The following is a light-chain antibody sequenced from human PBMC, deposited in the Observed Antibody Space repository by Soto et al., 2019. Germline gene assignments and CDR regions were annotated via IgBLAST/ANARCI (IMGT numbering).Light chain of an antibody. CDR1: QSVSSN. CDR2: GAS. V-gene: IGKV3-20*01. CDR3: QQSGGSPLT. Sequence: EIVLTQSPATLSLSPGERATLSCRASQSVSSNLAWYQQKPGQAPRLLIYGASTRATGIPARFSGSGSGTDFTLTISRLEPEDFAVYYCQQSGGSPLTFGQGTKVDI. J-gene: IGKJ1*01.